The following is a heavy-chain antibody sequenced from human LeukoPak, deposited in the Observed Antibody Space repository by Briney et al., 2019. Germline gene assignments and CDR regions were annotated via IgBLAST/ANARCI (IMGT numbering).Heavy chain of an antibody. CDR1: GGSVSSYY. D-gene: IGHD3-3*02. CDR3: ARGGSHGQFWSGHDAFDF. V-gene: IGHV4-4*07. CDR2: IYNSGGT. J-gene: IGHJ3*01. Sequence: SETLPLTCTVSGGSVSSYYWYWIRQSAGKGLEWIGRIYNSGGTNYNPSLMSRATVSLDTSKNQFSLKLSSVTAADTAIYYCARGGSHGQFWSGHDAFDFWGQGTMVTVSS.